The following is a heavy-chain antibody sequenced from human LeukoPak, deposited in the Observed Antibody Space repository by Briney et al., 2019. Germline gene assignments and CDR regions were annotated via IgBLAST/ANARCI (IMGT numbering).Heavy chain of an antibody. CDR1: AASISSFY. J-gene: IGHJ4*02. D-gene: IGHD3-10*01. CDR3: ASHRIGQLCYFDH. CDR2: ISYNGST. V-gene: IGHV4-59*08. Sequence: SETLSLTCSVAAASISSFYWSWIRQSPGKGLEWIGYISYNGSTNYNPSLRGRVTISVDTSKNQFSLKLSSMTAADTAVYYCASHRIGQLCYFDHWGQGTRVTVSS.